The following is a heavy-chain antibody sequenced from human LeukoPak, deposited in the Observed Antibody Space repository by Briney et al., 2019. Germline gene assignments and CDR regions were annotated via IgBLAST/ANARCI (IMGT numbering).Heavy chain of an antibody. CDR1: GYTFTSYY. CDR3: SRERGEIVVVPAAIIGGNWFDP. J-gene: IGHJ5*02. V-gene: IGHV1-46*03. CDR2: INPSSGST. Sequence: ASVKVSCKASGYTFTSYYMHWVRQAPGQGLEWMGIINPSSGSTSYTQKFQGRVTMTRDTSTSTVYMELSSLRSEDTAVYYCSRERGEIVVVPAAIIGGNWFDPWGQGTLVTVSS. D-gene: IGHD2-2*02.